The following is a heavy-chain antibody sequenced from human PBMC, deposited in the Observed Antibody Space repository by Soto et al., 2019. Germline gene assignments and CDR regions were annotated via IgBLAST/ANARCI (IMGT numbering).Heavy chain of an antibody. CDR2: ISYDGSNK. CDR3: ARGGDPYYYYGMDV. CDR1: GFTFSSYA. Sequence: PGXSLRLSCAASGFTFSSYAMHWVLQAPGKGLEWVAVISYDGSNKYYADSVKGRFTISRDNSKNTLYLQMNSLRAEDTAVYYCARGGDPYYYYGMDVWGQGTTVTVSS. V-gene: IGHV3-30-3*01. J-gene: IGHJ6*02.